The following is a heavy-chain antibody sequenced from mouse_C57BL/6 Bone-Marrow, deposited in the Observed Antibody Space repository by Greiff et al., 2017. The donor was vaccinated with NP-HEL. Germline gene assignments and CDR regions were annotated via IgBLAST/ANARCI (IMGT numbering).Heavy chain of an antibody. Sequence: QVQLQQSGPELVKPGASVKISCKASGYSFTSYYIHWVKQRPGQGLEWIGWIYPGSGNTKYNEKFKGKATLTADTSSSPAYMQLSSLTSEDSAVYYCAREVDDYWDIDVWGTGTTVTVSS. CDR2: IYPGSGNT. V-gene: IGHV1-66*01. CDR1: GYSFTSYY. CDR3: AREVDDYWDIDV. J-gene: IGHJ1*03. D-gene: IGHD1-3*01.